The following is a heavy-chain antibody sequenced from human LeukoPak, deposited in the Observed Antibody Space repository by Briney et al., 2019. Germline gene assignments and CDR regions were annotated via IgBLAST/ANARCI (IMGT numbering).Heavy chain of an antibody. CDR1: GFTFSTYW. CDR2: INLDGSDK. Sequence: GGSLRLSCAASGFTFSTYWVTWVRQAPGKGLEWVANINLDGSDKYYVDSVKGRFAISRDNAKNSLYLQMNSLTVEDTAVYYCARDDGFSCYSYWGQGTLVTVSS. D-gene: IGHD3/OR15-3a*01. CDR3: ARDDGFSCYSY. J-gene: IGHJ4*02. V-gene: IGHV3-7*01.